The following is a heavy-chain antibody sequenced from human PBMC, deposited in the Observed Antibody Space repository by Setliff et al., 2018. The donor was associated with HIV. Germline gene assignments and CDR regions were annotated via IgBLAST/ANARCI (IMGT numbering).Heavy chain of an antibody. D-gene: IGHD2-2*03. CDR1: GYSMSSGYY. CDR2: ISNYGSP. V-gene: IGHV4-38-2*01. Sequence: SETLSLTCGVSGYSMSSGYYWGWIRQPPGKGLEWIGNISNYGSPSYSPSLESRVTILLDTSKNQFSPRLNSVTAADTAVYYCATRGWIEGREVDYWGQGTLVTVSS. J-gene: IGHJ4*02. CDR3: ATRGWIEGREVDY.